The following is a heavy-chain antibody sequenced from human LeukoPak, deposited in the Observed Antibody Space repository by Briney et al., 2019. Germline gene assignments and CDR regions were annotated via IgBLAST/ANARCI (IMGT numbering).Heavy chain of an antibody. D-gene: IGHD1-26*01. CDR3: ARQTTGSFHWTFDN. Sequence: SETLSLTCAVYGFYIYTGGYYWGWIRRPPGKGLEWIGTTHYSGETFYNPTLKSRVTMSVDTSRNHFSLRLDSVTAADTAVYYCARQTTGSFHWTFDNWGGGTLVTVSS. V-gene: IGHV4-39*02. J-gene: IGHJ4*02. CDR2: THYSGET. CDR1: GFYIYTGGYY.